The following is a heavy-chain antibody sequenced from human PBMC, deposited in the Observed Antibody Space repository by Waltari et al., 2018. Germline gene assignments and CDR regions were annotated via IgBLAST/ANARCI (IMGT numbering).Heavy chain of an antibody. D-gene: IGHD2-15*01. J-gene: IGHJ6*02. V-gene: IGHV1-2*02. Sequence: QVQLVQSGAEVKKPGASVKVSCKASGYTFTGYYMHWVRQAPGQGLEWMGWINPNSGGTNYAQKFQGRVTMTRDTSSSTAYMELSSVTAADTAVYYCARDRTPGGGYYYYGMDVWGQGTTVIVSS. CDR1: GYTFTGYY. CDR3: ARDRTPGGGYYYYGMDV. CDR2: INPNSGGT.